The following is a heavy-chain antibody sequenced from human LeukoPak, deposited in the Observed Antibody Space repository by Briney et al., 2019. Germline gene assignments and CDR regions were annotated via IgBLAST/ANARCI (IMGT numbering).Heavy chain of an antibody. D-gene: IGHD2-15*01. CDR1: GGSISSSSYY. CDR2: IYYSGST. CDR3: ARDEGGGSLDY. V-gene: IGHV4-39*07. Sequence: SETLSLTCTVSGGSISSSSYYWGWIRQPPGKGLEWIGSIYYSGSTYYNPSLKSRVTISVDTSKNQFSLKLSSVTAADTAVYYCARDEGGGSLDYWGQGTLVTVSS. J-gene: IGHJ4*02.